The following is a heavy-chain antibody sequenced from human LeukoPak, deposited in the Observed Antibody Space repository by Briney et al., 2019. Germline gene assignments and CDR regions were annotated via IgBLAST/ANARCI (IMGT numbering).Heavy chain of an antibody. J-gene: IGHJ6*03. D-gene: IGHD3-3*01. CDR2: TYYRSKWYN. V-gene: IGHV6-1*01. CDR1: GDSVSSNSAA. Sequence: SQTLSLTCAISGDSVSSNSAAWNWIRPSPSRGLEWLGRTYYRSKWYNDYAVSVKSRITINPDTSKNQFSLQLNSVTPEDTAVYYCPRDLLCYSGVVPMYYYYYMDVWGNRTTVTVSS. CDR3: PRDLLCYSGVVPMYYYYYMDV.